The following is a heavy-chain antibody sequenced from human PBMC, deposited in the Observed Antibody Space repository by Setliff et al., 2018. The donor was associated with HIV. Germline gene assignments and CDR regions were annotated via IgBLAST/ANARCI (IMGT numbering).Heavy chain of an antibody. D-gene: IGHD4-17*01. J-gene: IGHJ4*02. V-gene: IGHV3-21*01. Sequence: PGGSLRLSCAASGFTFSSYSMNWVRQAPGKGLECVSSISSSSSYIYYADSAKGRFTISRDNAKNSLYLQMNSLRAEDTAVYYCVRESLTTVSSYWGQGTLVTVSS. CDR3: VRESLTTVSSY. CDR1: GFTFSSYS. CDR2: ISSSSSYI.